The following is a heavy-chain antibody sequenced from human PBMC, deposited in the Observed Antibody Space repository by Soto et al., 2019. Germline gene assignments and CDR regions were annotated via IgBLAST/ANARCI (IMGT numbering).Heavy chain of an antibody. Sequence: GGSLRLSCAASGFTFSSYSMNWVRQAPGKELEWVSSISSSSSYIYYADSVKGRFTISRDNTKNSLYLQMNSLRADDTAVYYCARDTYCSGYYGAFDIWGQGTRVTVSS. J-gene: IGHJ3*02. CDR1: GFTFSSYS. D-gene: IGHD3-3*01. CDR3: ARDTYCSGYYGAFDI. CDR2: ISSSSSYI. V-gene: IGHV3-21*01.